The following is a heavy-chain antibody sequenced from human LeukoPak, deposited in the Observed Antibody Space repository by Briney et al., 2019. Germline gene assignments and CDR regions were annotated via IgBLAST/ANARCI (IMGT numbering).Heavy chain of an antibody. CDR1: RCVVSNNY. J-gene: IGHJ4*02. D-gene: IGHD2-21*02. CDR2: IYSNGNT. Sequence: GGSLRLSCAASRCVVSNNYMNWVRQAPGKGREWVSVIYSNGNTYYLDCVKGRFTISRDNSMYSLYLRMNSLRADDTAVYYCAGDCTIDCNSDYWGQGTPVTVSS. V-gene: IGHV3-53*01. CDR3: AGDCTIDCNSDY.